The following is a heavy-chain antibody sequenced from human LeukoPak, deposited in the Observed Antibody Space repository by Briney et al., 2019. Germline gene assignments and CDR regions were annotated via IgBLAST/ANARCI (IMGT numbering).Heavy chain of an antibody. CDR2: INHSGST. V-gene: IGHV4-34*01. D-gene: IGHD6-19*01. Sequence: SETLSLTCTVSGGSISSYYWSWIRQPPGKGLEWIGEINHSGSTNYSPSLKSRVTISVDTSKNQFSLKLSSVTAADTAVYYCARGNGRGWFLRPTDYWGQGTLVTVSS. CDR1: GGSISSYY. CDR3: ARGNGRGWFLRPTDY. J-gene: IGHJ4*02.